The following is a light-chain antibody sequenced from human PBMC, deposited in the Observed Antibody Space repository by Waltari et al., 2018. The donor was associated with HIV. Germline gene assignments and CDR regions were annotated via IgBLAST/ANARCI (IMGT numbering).Light chain of an antibody. CDR3: QQYGSAYT. V-gene: IGKV3-20*01. CDR2: GTS. J-gene: IGKJ2*01. Sequence: ENVLTQSPGTLSLSQGERATLSCRASQSVRSNYLAWYQQKPGQAPRLLIYGTSSRATDIPDRFSGSGSGTHFTLTITRLEPEDFAVYYCQQYGSAYTFGQGTKLEIK. CDR1: QSVRSNY.